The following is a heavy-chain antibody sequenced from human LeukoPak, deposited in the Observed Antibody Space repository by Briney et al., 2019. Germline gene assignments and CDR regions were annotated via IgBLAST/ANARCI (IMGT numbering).Heavy chain of an antibody. D-gene: IGHD6-6*01. CDR1: GGSISSSSYY. J-gene: IGHJ4*02. V-gene: IGHV4-39*01. CDR2: IYYSGST. CDR3: ASHVTHVSSRFDY. Sequence: PSETLSLTCTVSGGSISSSSYYWGWIRQPPGKGLEWIGSIYYSGSTYYNPSLKSRVTISVDTSKNQFSLKLSSVTAADTAVYYCASHVTHVSSRFDYWGQGTLVTVSS.